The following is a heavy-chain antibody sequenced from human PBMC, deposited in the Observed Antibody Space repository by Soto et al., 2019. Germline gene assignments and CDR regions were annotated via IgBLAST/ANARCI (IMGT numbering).Heavy chain of an antibody. D-gene: IGHD2-15*01. V-gene: IGHV3-30-3*01. Sequence: QVQLVESGGGVVQPGRSLRLSCAASGFTFSHYSVHWVRQAPGKGLEWVAVASHDGSTKYYADSVKGRFTISRDNSKNILYLQMNSLRTEDTAVYYCARELAPVDDPFDLWGQGTMVTVSS. CDR1: GFTFSHYS. CDR2: ASHDGSTK. CDR3: ARELAPVDDPFDL. J-gene: IGHJ3*01.